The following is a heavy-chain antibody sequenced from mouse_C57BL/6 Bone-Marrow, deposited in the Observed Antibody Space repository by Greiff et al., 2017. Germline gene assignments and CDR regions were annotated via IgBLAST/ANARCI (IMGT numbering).Heavy chain of an antibody. J-gene: IGHJ2*01. V-gene: IGHV14-2*01. CDR1: GYSFTGYY. CDR2: IDPEDGET. Sequence: EVQLQQSGPELVKPGASVKISCKASGYSFTGYYMHWVKQRTEQGLEWIGRIDPEDGETKYAPKFQDKATITADTSSNTAYLQLSSLTSEDTAVYYCTRSLIYYGTNYWGQGTTLTVSS. CDR3: TRSLIYYGTNY. D-gene: IGHD1-1*01.